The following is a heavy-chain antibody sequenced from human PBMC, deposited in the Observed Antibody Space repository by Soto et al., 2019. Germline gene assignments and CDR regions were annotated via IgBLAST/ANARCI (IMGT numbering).Heavy chain of an antibody. CDR2: ISSSSSYI. V-gene: IGHV3-21*04. Sequence: GGSLRLSCAASGFTFSSYSMNWVRQAPGKGLEWVSSISSSSSYIYYADSVKGRFTISRDNAKNSLYLQMNSLRAEDTAVYYCARGPDSSGFSSFDYWGQGTLVTVSS. D-gene: IGHD6-19*01. CDR3: ARGPDSSGFSSFDY. J-gene: IGHJ4*02. CDR1: GFTFSSYS.